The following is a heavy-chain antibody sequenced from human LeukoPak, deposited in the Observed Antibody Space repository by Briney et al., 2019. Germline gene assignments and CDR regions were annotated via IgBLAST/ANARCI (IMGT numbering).Heavy chain of an antibody. Sequence: GGSLRLSCAASGFTFSSHSMNWVRQAPGKGLEWVSSIDGTSNYIYYADSVKGRFTISRNNAKNSLYLQMNSLRAEDTAVYYCAREQIDTISWPFGIDYWGQGTLVTVSS. V-gene: IGHV3-21*01. J-gene: IGHJ4*02. D-gene: IGHD6-13*01. CDR2: IDGTSNYI. CDR3: AREQIDTISWPFGIDY. CDR1: GFTFSSHS.